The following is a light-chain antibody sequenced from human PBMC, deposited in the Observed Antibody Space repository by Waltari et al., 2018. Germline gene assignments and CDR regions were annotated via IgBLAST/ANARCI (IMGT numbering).Light chain of an antibody. CDR3: QQYYNSPLT. V-gene: IGKV4-1*01. J-gene: IGKJ4*01. Sequence: DIVMTQSPDSLAVSLGERATIHCKSSQSIFYSSNNKDYLAWYQLKPGQLPKLLIYWASTRESGVPDRFRGSGTGTDFTLTISSLQAEDVAVYYCQQYYNSPLTFGGGTRVEIK. CDR2: WAS. CDR1: QSIFYSSNNKDY.